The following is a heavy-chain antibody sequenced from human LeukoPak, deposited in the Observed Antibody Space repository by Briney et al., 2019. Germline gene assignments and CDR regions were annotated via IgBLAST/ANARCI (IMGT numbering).Heavy chain of an antibody. CDR3: ARELYYYDSSGYLL. V-gene: IGHV1-18*01. CDR1: GYTSTSYG. J-gene: IGHJ4*02. CDR2: ISAYNGNT. D-gene: IGHD3-22*01. Sequence: ASVKVSCKASGYTSTSYGISWVRQAPGQGLEWMGWISAYNGNTNYAQKLQGRVTMTTDTSTSTAYMELRSLRSDDTAVYYCARELYYYDSSGYLLWGQGTLVTVSS.